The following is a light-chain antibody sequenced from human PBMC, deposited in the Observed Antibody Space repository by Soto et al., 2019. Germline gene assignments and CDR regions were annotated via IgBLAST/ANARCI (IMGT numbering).Light chain of an antibody. CDR2: GAS. Sequence: EIVLTQSPGTLSLSPGERATLSCRASQSVSNNYLAWYPQKPGQAPRLLIYGASSRATGIPDRFSGSGSGTEFTLTISSLQPDDFATYYCQQYNTYSTFGQGTKVDIK. CDR1: QSVSNNY. V-gene: IGKV3-20*01. J-gene: IGKJ1*01. CDR3: QQYNTYST.